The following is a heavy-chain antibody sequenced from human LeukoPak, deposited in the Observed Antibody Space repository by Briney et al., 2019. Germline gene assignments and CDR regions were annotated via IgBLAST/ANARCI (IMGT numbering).Heavy chain of an antibody. Sequence: PGGSLRLSCAASGFTFSSYAMSWVRQSPGKGLGWVSAISGSGGSTYYADSVKGRFTISRDNSKNTLYLQMNSLRAEDTAVFYCAKDGRGDYFYMDVWGKGTTVTVSS. CDR3: AKDGRGDYFYMDV. J-gene: IGHJ6*03. V-gene: IGHV3-23*01. CDR1: GFTFSSYA. CDR2: ISGSGGST. D-gene: IGHD1-1*01.